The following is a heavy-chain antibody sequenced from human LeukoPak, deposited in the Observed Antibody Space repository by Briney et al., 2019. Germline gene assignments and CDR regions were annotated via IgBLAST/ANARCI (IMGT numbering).Heavy chain of an antibody. CDR1: GYSFTTYW. Sequence: RGESLKISCKGSGYSFTTYWIGWVRQMPGKGLEWMGIIYPGDSDTRYSPSFQGQVTMSADKSISTAYLQWSSLKASDTAMYYCARSPPPYCGGDCYTTFDYWGQGTLVTVSS. D-gene: IGHD2-21*02. V-gene: IGHV5-51*01. CDR3: ARSPPPYCGGDCYTTFDY. J-gene: IGHJ4*02. CDR2: IYPGDSDT.